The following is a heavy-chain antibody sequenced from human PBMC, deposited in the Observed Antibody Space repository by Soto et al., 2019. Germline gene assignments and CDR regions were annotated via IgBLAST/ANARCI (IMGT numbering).Heavy chain of an antibody. V-gene: IGHV4-59*01. J-gene: IGHJ4*02. CDR2: IYYSGST. Sequence: SETLSLTCTVSGGSISSYYWSWIRQPPGKGLEWIGYIYYSGSTNYNPSLKSRVTISVDTSKNQFSLKLSSVTAADTAVYYWASTLGYCSGGSCYGFDYWGQGTLVTVSS. CDR1: GGSISSYY. D-gene: IGHD2-15*01. CDR3: ASTLGYCSGGSCYGFDY.